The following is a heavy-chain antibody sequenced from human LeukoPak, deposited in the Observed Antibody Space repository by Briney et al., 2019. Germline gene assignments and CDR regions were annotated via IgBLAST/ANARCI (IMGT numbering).Heavy chain of an antibody. D-gene: IGHD3-10*01. V-gene: IGHV1-2*02. CDR2: INPNSGGT. CDR1: GYTFTGYY. Sequence: ASVKVSCKASGYTFTGYYMHWVRQAPGQGLEWMGWINPNSGGTNYAQKFQGRVTMTRDTSISTAYMELSRLRSDDTAVYYCAGEMTYYYGSGVDYWGQGTLVTVSS. J-gene: IGHJ4*02. CDR3: AGEMTYYYGSGVDY.